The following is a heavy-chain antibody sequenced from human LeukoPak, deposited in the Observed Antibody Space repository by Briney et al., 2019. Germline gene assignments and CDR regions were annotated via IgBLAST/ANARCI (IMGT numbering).Heavy chain of an antibody. J-gene: IGHJ6*03. Sequence: SETLSLTCTVSGGSITSSSYYWGWIRQPPGKGLEWIGSVYYSGNSYNNPSLKSRVTLSVDTSKNQFSLKLSSVTAADTAVYYCARVYRNLYSSGWYYYYMDVWGKGTTVTVSS. D-gene: IGHD6-19*01. V-gene: IGHV4-39*07. CDR2: VYYSGNS. CDR1: GGSITSSSYY. CDR3: ARVYRNLYSSGWYYYYMDV.